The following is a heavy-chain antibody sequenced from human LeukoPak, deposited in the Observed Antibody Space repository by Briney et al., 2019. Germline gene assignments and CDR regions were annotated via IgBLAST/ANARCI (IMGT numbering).Heavy chain of an antibody. V-gene: IGHV4-34*01. CDR2: INHSGST. D-gene: IGHD4-23*01. J-gene: IGHJ4*02. CDR3: ARGTTVVFNFDY. CDR1: GGSFSGCY. Sequence: SETLSLTCAVCGGSFSGCYWSWIRQPPGKGLEWIGEINHSGSTNYNPSLKSRVTISVDTSKNQFSLKLSSVTAADTAVYYCARGTTVVFNFDYWGQGTLVTVSS.